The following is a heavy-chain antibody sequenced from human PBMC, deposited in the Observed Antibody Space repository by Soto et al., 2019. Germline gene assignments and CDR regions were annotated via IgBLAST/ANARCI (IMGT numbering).Heavy chain of an antibody. V-gene: IGHV3-74*01. CDR1: GFIFSNCW. CDR2: INSDGIST. CDR3: VRATGYYGMDG. Sequence: GGSLRLSCVASGFIFSNCWIHWVRQSPLIGLVWVSHINSDGISTTYADSVKGLFTFSIDNAKNTLYLQMNRLRAEDTSVYSCVRATGYYGMDGWGRGNTVTASS. J-gene: IGHJ6*04.